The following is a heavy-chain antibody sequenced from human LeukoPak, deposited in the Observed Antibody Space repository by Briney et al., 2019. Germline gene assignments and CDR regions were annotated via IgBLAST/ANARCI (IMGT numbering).Heavy chain of an antibody. CDR2: IKQDGSEK. CDR1: EFTFTTYW. CDR3: AKDRVGGNGAFNI. D-gene: IGHD4-23*01. Sequence: GGSLRLSCEASEFTFTTYWMSWVRQAPGKGLEWVANIKQDGSEKYYVDSVRGRFTISRDNAKNSLYLQMNSLRAEDTALYYCAKDRVGGNGAFNIWGQGTMVTVSS. V-gene: IGHV3-7*03. J-gene: IGHJ3*02.